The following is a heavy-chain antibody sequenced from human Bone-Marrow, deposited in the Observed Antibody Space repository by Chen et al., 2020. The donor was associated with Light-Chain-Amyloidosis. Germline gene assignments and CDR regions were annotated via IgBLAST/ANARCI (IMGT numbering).Heavy chain of an antibody. J-gene: IGHJ3*02. CDR3: AKDISYDDILPGYPADAFDI. CDR2: ISGGGGSR. D-gene: IGHD3-9*01. V-gene: IGHV3-23*04. Sequence: EVQLVQSGGGLIQPGGSLRLSCAASGFAFSSYAMSWVRQAPGKGLEWVSTISGGGGSRYYGDSVKVRLTISRDNSKNALLLQRNSLRAEDTAVYYCAKDISYDDILPGYPADAFDIWGQGTMVTVSS. CDR1: GFAFSSYA.